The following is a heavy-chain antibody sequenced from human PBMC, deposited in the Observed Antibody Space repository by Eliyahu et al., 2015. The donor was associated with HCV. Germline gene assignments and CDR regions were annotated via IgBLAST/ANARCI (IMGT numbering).Heavy chain of an antibody. CDR2: IYYSGST. CDR1: GGSIPSSSYY. D-gene: IGHD3-22*01. CDR3: GRHDSRMTYVDY. J-gene: IGHJ4*02. V-gene: IGHV4-39*01. Sequence: QLQLQESGPGLVKPSETLSLTCTVSGGSIPSSSYYWGWIRQPPGKGLEWMGAIYYSGSTYYNPSLKSRVTISVDTSKNQFSLKLSSATAADTAVYYCGRHDSRMTYVDYWGQGTLVTVSS.